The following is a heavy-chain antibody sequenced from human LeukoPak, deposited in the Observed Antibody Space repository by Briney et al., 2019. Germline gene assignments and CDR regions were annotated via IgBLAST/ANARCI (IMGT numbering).Heavy chain of an antibody. J-gene: IGHJ4*02. D-gene: IGHD3-22*01. V-gene: IGHV3-23*01. CDR2: ISGSGGST. CDR1: GFTLSSYA. Sequence: GGSLRLSCAASGFTLSSYAMSWVRQAPGKGLEWVSAISGSGGSTYYADSVKGRFAISRDNSKNMLYLQMNSLRAEDTAVYYCAKDHITMIVVVILDYWGQGTLVTVSS. CDR3: AKDHITMIVVVILDY.